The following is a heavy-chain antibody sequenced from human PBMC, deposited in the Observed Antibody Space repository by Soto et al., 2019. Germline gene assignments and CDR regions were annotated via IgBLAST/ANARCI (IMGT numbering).Heavy chain of an antibody. CDR1: GFTFSDYY. CDR2: ISSSGSTI. CDR3: ATSTYSGYEIYYYYYGMDV. D-gene: IGHD5-12*01. V-gene: IGHV3-11*01. J-gene: IGHJ6*02. Sequence: QVQLVESGGGLVKPGGSLRLSCAASGFTFSDYYMSWIRQAPGKGLEWVSYISSSGSTIYYADSVKGRFTISRDNAKNSLYLQMNSLRAEDTAVYYCATSTYSGYEIYYYYYGMDVWGQGTTVTVSS.